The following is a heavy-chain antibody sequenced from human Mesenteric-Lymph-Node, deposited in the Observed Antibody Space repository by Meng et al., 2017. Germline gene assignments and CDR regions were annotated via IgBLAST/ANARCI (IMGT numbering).Heavy chain of an antibody. V-gene: IGHV3-30*07. Sequence: GESLKISCAASGFTFSSYIMHWVRQAPGKGPEWVTAISHDGNTQYYADSVKGRFTISRDNSKNTLYLQMDSLRAEDTAVYFCARDMDYFDSSGYYVDEFDYWGQGTLVTVSS. CDR1: GFTFSSYI. CDR3: ARDMDYFDSSGYYVDEFDY. CDR2: ISHDGNTQ. D-gene: IGHD3-22*01. J-gene: IGHJ4*02.